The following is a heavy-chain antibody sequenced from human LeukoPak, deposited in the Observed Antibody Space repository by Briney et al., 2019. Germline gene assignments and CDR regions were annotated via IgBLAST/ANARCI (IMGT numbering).Heavy chain of an antibody. V-gene: IGHV1-46*01. CDR3: AREIGPIQLRLRGSAFDY. CDR1: GYTFTNYY. Sequence: ASVKVSCKASGYTFTNYYIHWVRQAPGQGLEWMGIINPGGRSTSYAQKFQGRVTMTRDTSTSTVYMELSSLRSEDTAVYYCAREIGPIQLRLRGSAFDYWGQGTLVTVSS. D-gene: IGHD5-24*01. J-gene: IGHJ4*01. CDR2: INPGGRST.